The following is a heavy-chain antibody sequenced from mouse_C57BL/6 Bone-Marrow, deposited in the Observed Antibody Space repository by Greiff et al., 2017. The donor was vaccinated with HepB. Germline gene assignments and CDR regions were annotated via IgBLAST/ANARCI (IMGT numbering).Heavy chain of an antibody. D-gene: IGHD1-1*01. CDR2: IYPGSGNT. CDR3: ARYYYGSSYGDY. Sequence: QVQLKESGPELVKPGASVKISCKASGYSFTSYYIHWVKQRPGQGLEWIGWIYPGSGNTKYNEKFKGKATLTADTSSSTAYMQLSSLTSEDSAVYYCARYYYGSSYGDYWGQGTTLTVSS. J-gene: IGHJ2*01. V-gene: IGHV1-66*01. CDR1: GYSFTSYY.